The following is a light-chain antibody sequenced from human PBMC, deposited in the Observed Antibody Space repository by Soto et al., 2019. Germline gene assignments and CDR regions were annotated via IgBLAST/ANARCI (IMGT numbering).Light chain of an antibody. J-gene: IGLJ2*01. CDR3: SSYTSSSTLGV. CDR2: DVS. CDR1: SSDVGGYNY. Sequence: QSALTQPASVSGSPGKSITISCTGTSSDVGGYNYVSWYQQHPGKAPKLMIYDVSNRPSGVSNRFSGSKFGNTASMTISGLQAEDEADYYCSSYTSSSTLGVFGGATKLTVL. V-gene: IGLV2-14*01.